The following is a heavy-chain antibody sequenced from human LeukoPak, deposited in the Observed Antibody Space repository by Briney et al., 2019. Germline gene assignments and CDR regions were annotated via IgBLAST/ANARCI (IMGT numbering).Heavy chain of an antibody. CDR3: AIEDNDDYYYYGMDV. V-gene: IGHV1-18*01. J-gene: IGHJ6*02. D-gene: IGHD1-1*01. CDR1: GYTFSDYTFTNYG. CDR2: ISTYKSHT. Sequence: ASVKVSCKASGYTFSDYTFTNYGISWVRQAPGQGLEWMGWISTYKSHTNYAQKFQGRVTMITDTSTNAAYMELRSLRSDDTAVYYCAIEDNDDYYYYGMDVWGQGTAVTVSS.